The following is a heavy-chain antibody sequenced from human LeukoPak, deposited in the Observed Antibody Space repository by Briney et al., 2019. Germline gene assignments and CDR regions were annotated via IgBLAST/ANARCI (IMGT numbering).Heavy chain of an antibody. Sequence: SETLSLTCTVSGGSISSYYWSWIRQPPGKGLEWIGYIYYSGSTNYNPSLKSRVTISVDTSKNQFSLKLSSVTAADTAVYYCARDLGIAALSWFDPWGQGTLVTVSS. CDR2: IYYSGST. CDR1: GGSISSYY. CDR3: ARDLGIAALSWFDP. V-gene: IGHV4-59*12. J-gene: IGHJ5*02. D-gene: IGHD6-6*01.